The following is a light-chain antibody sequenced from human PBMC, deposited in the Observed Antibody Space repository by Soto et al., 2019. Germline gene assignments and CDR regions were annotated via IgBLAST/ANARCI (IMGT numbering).Light chain of an antibody. J-gene: IGLJ2*01. V-gene: IGLV2-8*01. CDR2: EVN. Sequence: QSALTQPPSASGSPGQSVSISCTGTSSDIGGYNYVSWYQQHPGKAPKLIIYEVNKRPSGVPDRVSGSKSGNTASLTVSGLQAEDEADYYCCSYGGSNNMIFGGGTQLTVL. CDR3: CSYGGSNNMI. CDR1: SSDIGGYNY.